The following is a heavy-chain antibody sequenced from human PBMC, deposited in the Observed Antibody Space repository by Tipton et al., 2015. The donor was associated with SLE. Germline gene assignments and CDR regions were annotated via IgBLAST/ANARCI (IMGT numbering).Heavy chain of an antibody. CDR3: ARQFIQYLADPFDN. CDR2: ISYSGST. V-gene: IGHV4-59*06. Sequence: GLVKPSETLSLTCTVSGGSISSYYWSWIRQPAGKGLEWIGFISYSGSTYYNPSLKSRLTISVDTSKNQFSLNLISLTAADTAVYYCARQFIQYLADPFDNWGQGTLVTVSS. CDR1: GGSISSYY. J-gene: IGHJ4*02. D-gene: IGHD4-11*01.